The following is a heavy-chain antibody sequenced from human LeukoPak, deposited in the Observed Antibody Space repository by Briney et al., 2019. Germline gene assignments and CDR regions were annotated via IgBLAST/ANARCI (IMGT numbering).Heavy chain of an antibody. V-gene: IGHV4-34*01. CDR1: GVSINDYY. Sequence: PSETLSLTCGVFGVSINDYYWRWIRQSPGKGREWIGEISHTEGTRYNPSLESRVTMSVGTSENQLSLKLIFVTAADTAVYYCARIRCGHSGSVCYNHWGLGTLVTVSS. CDR3: ARIRCGHSGSVCYNH. J-gene: IGHJ1*01. D-gene: IGHD3-9*01. CDR2: ISHTEGT.